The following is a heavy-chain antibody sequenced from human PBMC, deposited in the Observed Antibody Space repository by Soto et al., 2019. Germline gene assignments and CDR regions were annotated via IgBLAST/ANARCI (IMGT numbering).Heavy chain of an antibody. J-gene: IGHJ3*02. CDR3: ARVGVVVAAWGAFDI. V-gene: IGHV1-46*01. Sequence: ASVKVSCKAFGYSFISHYMHWVRQAPGQGLEWMGTIHPAGINTAYAQKFQGRVTMTTDTSTSTVYMELTSLTSEDTAVYYCARVGVVVAAWGAFDIWGQGTMVTVSS. CDR1: GYSFISHY. D-gene: IGHD2-15*01. CDR2: IHPAGINT.